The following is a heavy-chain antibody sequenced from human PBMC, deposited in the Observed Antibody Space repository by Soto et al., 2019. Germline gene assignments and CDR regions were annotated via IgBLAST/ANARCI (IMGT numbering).Heavy chain of an antibody. D-gene: IGHD3-22*01. CDR1: EHTFSNYA. J-gene: IGHJ4*02. CDR3: ADNADSSGSLLSYFDS. Sequence: EVQLLESGGGLVQPGGSLRLSCAASEHTFSNYAMSWLRQAPGKGLDGVSGINESGSRTYYADSVKGRFTISRENSKNTLYLQMNSLRVDDTAVYYCADNADSSGSLLSYFDSWVQGTLVTVSS. CDR2: INESGSRT. V-gene: IGHV3-23*01.